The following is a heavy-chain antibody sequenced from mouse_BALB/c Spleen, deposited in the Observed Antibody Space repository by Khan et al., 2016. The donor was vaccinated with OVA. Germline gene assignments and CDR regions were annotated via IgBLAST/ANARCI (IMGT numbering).Heavy chain of an antibody. J-gene: IGHJ3*01. CDR2: INTYTGEP. CDR3: ARSNGNYGFAY. Sequence: QIQLVQSGPELKKPGETVKISCKASGYTFTNYGMNWVKQAPGKGLKWMGWINTYTGEPTYADDFKGRFAFSLETSASTAYLQINNLKNEDMAKYFGARSNGNYGFAYWGQGTLVTVSA. V-gene: IGHV9-1*02. CDR1: GYTFTNYG. D-gene: IGHD2-1*01.